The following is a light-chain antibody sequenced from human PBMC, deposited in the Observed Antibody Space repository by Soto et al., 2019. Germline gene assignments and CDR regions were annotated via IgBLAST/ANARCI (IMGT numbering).Light chain of an antibody. CDR2: GVS. CDR3: QQYGSSPRT. CDR1: QSVSSSY. V-gene: IGKV3-20*01. Sequence: EIVLTQSPGTLSLSPGKRATLSCRASQSVSSSYLAWFQQKPGQPPRLLIYGVSIRATGIPDRFSGSGSGTDFNLTNSRLEPEDFAVYYCQQYGSSPRTFGQGTKVEIK. J-gene: IGKJ1*01.